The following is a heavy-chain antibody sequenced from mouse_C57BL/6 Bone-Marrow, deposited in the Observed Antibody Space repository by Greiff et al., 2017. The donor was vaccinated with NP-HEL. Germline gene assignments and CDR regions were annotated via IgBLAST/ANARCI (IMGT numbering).Heavy chain of an antibody. J-gene: IGHJ2*01. CDR3: TTRPYGSSPYYFDY. Sequence: VQLQQSGAELVRPGASVKLSCTASGFNIKDDYMHWVKQRPEQGLEWIGWIDPENGDTEYASKFQGKATITADASSNTAYLQLSSLTSEDTAVYYCTTRPYGSSPYYFDYWGQGTTLTVSS. CDR1: GFNIKDDY. CDR2: IDPENGDT. V-gene: IGHV14-4*01. D-gene: IGHD1-1*01.